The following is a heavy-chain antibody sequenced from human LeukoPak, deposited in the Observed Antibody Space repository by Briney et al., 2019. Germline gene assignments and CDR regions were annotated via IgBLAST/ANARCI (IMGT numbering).Heavy chain of an antibody. CDR1: GGSFSGYY. CDR3: ARGGGDYYDSSGYYLDY. V-gene: IGHV4-34*01. CDR2: INHSGST. D-gene: IGHD3-22*01. J-gene: IGHJ4*02. Sequence: SETLSLTCAVYGGSFSGYYWSWIRQPPGKGLEWIGEINHSGSTNYNPSLKSRVTISADTSKNQFSLQLSSVTAADTAVYYCARGGGDYYDSSGYYLDYWGQGTLVTVSS.